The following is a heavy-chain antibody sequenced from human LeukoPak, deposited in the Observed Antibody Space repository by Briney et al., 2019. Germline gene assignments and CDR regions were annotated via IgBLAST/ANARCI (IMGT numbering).Heavy chain of an antibody. CDR3: AREPTAVGL. CDR1: GFTFSSYS. CDR2: IERDGSEK. Sequence: GGSLRLSCAASGFTFSSYSTNWVRQAPGKGLEWVANIERDGSEKNYVESVKGRFTISRDNAKNALYLQMNSLRAEDTAVYFCAREPTAVGLWGQGTLVTVSS. D-gene: IGHD1-26*01. V-gene: IGHV3-7*01. J-gene: IGHJ4*02.